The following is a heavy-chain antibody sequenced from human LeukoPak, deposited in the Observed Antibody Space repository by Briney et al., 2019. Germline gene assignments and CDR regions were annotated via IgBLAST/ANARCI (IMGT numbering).Heavy chain of an antibody. J-gene: IGHJ4*02. Sequence: SETLSLTCTVSGCSIRSSSYYWGWIRQPPGKGLEWIGSIYYSGSTYYNPSLKSRVTISVDTSKNQFSLKLSSVTAADTAVYYCARQPTSEPFFDYWGQGTLVTVSS. V-gene: IGHV4-39*01. D-gene: IGHD1-26*01. CDR1: GCSIRSSSYY. CDR3: ARQPTSEPFFDY. CDR2: IYYSGST.